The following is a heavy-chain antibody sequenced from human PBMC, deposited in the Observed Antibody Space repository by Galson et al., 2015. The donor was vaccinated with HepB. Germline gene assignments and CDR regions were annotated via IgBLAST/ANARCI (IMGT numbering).Heavy chain of an antibody. CDR1: GFTFSSYE. Sequence: SLRLSCAASGFTFSSYEMNWVRQAPGKGLEWVSYISSSGSTIYYADSVKGRFTISRDNSKNTLYLQMNSLRSEDTAVYYCAKDVVVVPAASRWFDPWGQGTLVTVSS. V-gene: IGHV3-48*03. J-gene: IGHJ5*02. D-gene: IGHD2-2*01. CDR3: AKDVVVVPAASRWFDP. CDR2: ISSSGSTI.